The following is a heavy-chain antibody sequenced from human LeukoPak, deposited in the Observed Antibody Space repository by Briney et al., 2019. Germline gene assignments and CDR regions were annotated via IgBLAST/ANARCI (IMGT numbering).Heavy chain of an antibody. CDR1: EFIVTNYH. D-gene: IGHD2-8*01. Sequence: GGSLRLSCAASEFIVTNYHMNWVRQAPGKWLEGVSNIFDDGTTYYADSVKGRFTISRDISKNTAYLQMNSLRVEDTAVYYCARDPNDGYAFLDYWGQGTVVTVSS. V-gene: IGHV3-66*02. J-gene: IGHJ4*02. CDR3: ARDPNDGYAFLDY. CDR2: IFDDGTT.